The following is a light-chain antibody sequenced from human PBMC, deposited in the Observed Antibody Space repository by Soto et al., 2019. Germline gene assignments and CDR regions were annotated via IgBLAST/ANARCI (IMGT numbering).Light chain of an antibody. CDR3: QQYGSSPFT. V-gene: IGKV3-20*01. CDR2: GAS. CDR1: QSVSSSY. J-gene: IGKJ3*01. Sequence: EIVLTQSPGTLSLSPGERATLSCRASQSVSSSYLAWYQQKPGQAPRLLIYGASSRATGIPDRFSGSGSGTRFTLTISRLEPEDFAVYYCQQYGSSPFTFGPGTKVDIK.